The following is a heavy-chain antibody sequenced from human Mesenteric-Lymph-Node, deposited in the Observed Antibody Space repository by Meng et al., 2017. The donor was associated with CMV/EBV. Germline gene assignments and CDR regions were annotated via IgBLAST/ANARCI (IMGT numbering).Heavy chain of an antibody. CDR1: GYTFTSYG. Sequence: ASVKVSCKASGYTFTSYGISWVRQAPGQGLEWMGWISAYNGNTNYAQKLQGRVTMTTDTSTSTAYMELRSLRSDDTPVYYCHVDITGEYYFDYWGQGTLVTVSS. D-gene: IGHD1-20*01. J-gene: IGHJ4*02. CDR3: HVDITGEYYFDY. CDR2: ISAYNGNT. V-gene: IGHV1-18*01.